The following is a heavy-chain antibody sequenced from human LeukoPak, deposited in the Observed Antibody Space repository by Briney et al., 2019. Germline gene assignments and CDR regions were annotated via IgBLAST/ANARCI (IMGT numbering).Heavy chain of an antibody. CDR1: GGSISSGGYY. V-gene: IGHV4-31*03. D-gene: IGHD1-26*01. CDR2: IYYSGST. CDR3: ARGGGGSREFDY. Sequence: SETLSLTCTVSGGSISSGGYYWSWIRQHPGKGLEWIGYIYYSGSTYYNPSLKSRVTISVDTSKNQFSLKLSSVTAADTAVYYCARGGGGSREFDYWGQGTLVTVSS. J-gene: IGHJ4*02.